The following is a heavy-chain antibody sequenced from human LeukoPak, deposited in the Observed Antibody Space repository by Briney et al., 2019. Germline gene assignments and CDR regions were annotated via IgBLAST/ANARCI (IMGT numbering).Heavy chain of an antibody. Sequence: GGSLRPSCAASGFTFSSNAMHWVRQAPGKGLEWVAVISYDGSNKYYADSVKGRFTISRGNSKNTLYLQMNSLRAEDTAVYYCARGSGSYHDYWGQGTLVTVSS. V-gene: IGHV3-30*04. CDR2: ISYDGSNK. J-gene: IGHJ4*02. CDR1: GFTFSSNA. CDR3: ARGSGSYHDY. D-gene: IGHD3-10*01.